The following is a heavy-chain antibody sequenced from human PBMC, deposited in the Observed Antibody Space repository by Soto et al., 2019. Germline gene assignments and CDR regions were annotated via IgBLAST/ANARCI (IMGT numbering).Heavy chain of an antibody. CDR2: VTADGGK. D-gene: IGHD2-15*01. CDR3: APHVSCSGGSCQYDAFAI. CDR1: GFTVSSHA. V-gene: IGHV3-23*01. J-gene: IGHJ3*02. Sequence: EVQVLESGGGLVQPGGSLRLSCEGSGFTVSSHAMTWIRQAPGKGPEWVSTVTADGGKYYADSVKGRFAMSRDTSENTLYLHMNSLGAEDTAAYYCAPHVSCSGGSCQYDAFAIRGQGTMVTVSS.